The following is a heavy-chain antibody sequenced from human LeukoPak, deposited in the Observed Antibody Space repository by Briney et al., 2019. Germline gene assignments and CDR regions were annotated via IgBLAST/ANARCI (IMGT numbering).Heavy chain of an antibody. CDR2: INPNSGGT. J-gene: IGHJ4*02. V-gene: IGHV1-2*02. Sequence: ASVKVSCKASGYTFTSYYMHWVRQAPGQGLEWMGWINPNSGGTNYAQKFQGRVTMTRDTSISTAYMELSRLRSDDTAVYYCARGYCTNGVCFMPLDYWGQGTLVTVSS. D-gene: IGHD2-8*01. CDR3: ARGYCTNGVCFMPLDY. CDR1: GYTFTSYY.